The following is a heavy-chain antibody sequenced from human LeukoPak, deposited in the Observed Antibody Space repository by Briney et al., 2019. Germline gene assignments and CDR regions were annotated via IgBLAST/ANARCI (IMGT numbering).Heavy chain of an antibody. CDR3: ARDRGEGGI. D-gene: IGHD3-16*01. J-gene: IGHJ4*02. V-gene: IGHV3-48*04. Sequence: GGSLRLSCAASGFTFSSYSMNWVRQAPGKGLEWVSYISYSSSTIYYADSVKGRFTISRDNAKNSLYLQMNSLRAEDTAVYYCARDRGEGGIWGQGTLVTVSS. CDR1: GFTFSSYS. CDR2: ISYSSSTI.